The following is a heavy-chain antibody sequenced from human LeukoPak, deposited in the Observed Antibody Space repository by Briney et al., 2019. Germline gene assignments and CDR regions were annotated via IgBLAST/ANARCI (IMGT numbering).Heavy chain of an antibody. V-gene: IGHV3-21*01. CDR1: GFTFSSYA. CDR3: ASTATMYDFWSGIGPSHGGGPNWFDP. Sequence: PGGSLRLSCAASGFTFSSYAMSWVRQAPGKRLEWVSSISSSSSYIYYADSVKGRFTISRDNAKNSLYLQMNSLRAEDTAVYYCASTATMYDFWSGIGPSHGGGPNWFDPWGQGTLVTVSS. D-gene: IGHD3-3*01. CDR2: ISSSSSYI. J-gene: IGHJ5*02.